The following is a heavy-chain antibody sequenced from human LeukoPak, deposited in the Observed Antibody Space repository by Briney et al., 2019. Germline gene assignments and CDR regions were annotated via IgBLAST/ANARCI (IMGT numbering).Heavy chain of an antibody. CDR3: ARDLGGLGKIDY. J-gene: IGHJ4*02. CDR1: GGSFSSGGYY. CDR2: IFYSGTT. Sequence: SQTLSLTCTVSGGSFSSGGYYWSWIRQHPGKGLEWIGYIFYSGTTYYNPSLKSRVIISVDASKNQFSLRLSSVTAADSAVYYCARDLGGLGKIDYWGQGTLVTVSS. D-gene: IGHD7-27*01. V-gene: IGHV4-31*03.